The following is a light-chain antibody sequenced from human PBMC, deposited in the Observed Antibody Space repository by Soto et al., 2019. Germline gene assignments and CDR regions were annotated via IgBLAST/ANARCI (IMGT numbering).Light chain of an antibody. CDR2: GAS. V-gene: IGKV3-20*01. CDR3: QQYGSSLTWT. Sequence: EIVFTKYPGTRSLSPGERATLSCRASQSVSSNYLAWYQHKPGQAPRLLISGASSRATGIPGRFSGSGSGTEFTLTISSLEPEDFAVYYCQQYGSSLTWTFGQGTKVDIK. CDR1: QSVSSNY. J-gene: IGKJ1*01.